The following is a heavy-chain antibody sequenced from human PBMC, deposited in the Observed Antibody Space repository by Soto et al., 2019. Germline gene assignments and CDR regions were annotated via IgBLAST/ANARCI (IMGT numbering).Heavy chain of an antibody. CDR3: ARSVGSGGVIGGFDY. CDR2: IFPMFDVP. Sequence: QVQLVQSGPEMKKPGSAVKVSCKASGGTFNTYAMNWVRQVPGQGLEWMGGIFPMFDVPRYAQKFQGRVTITLDESLTTAYMDLSSLRFDDTAVYYCARSVGSGGVIGGFDYWGQGTLVSV. CDR1: GGTFNTYA. D-gene: IGHD3-16*02. V-gene: IGHV1-69*19. J-gene: IGHJ4*02.